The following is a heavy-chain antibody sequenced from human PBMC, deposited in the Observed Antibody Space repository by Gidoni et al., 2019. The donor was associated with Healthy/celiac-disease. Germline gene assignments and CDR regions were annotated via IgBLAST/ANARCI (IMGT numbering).Heavy chain of an antibody. CDR3: ASPYCSGGSCYPEYFQH. Sequence: QLQLQESGPGLVKPSETLSLTCTVTGCSISSRGYYWGWLRQPPGQGLAWNGSIYYRESTSYNPSLKRRVTISVDTSKNQFSLKLSSVTAADTAVYFCASPYCSGGSCYPEYFQHWGQGTLVTVSS. V-gene: IGHV4-39*01. CDR1: GCSISSRGYY. D-gene: IGHD2-15*01. J-gene: IGHJ1*01. CDR2: IYYREST.